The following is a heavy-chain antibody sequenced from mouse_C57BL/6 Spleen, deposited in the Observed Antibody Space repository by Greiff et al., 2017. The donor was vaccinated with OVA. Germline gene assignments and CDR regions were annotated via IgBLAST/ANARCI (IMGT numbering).Heavy chain of an antibody. Sequence: VQLQQPGAELVMPGASVKLSCKASGYTFTSYWMHWVKQRPGQGLEWIGEIDPSDSYTNYNQKFKGKSTLTVDKSSSTAYMQLSSLTSEDSAVYYCARSHYGSSYWFAYWGQGTLVTVSA. V-gene: IGHV1-69*01. CDR1: GYTFTSYW. CDR3: ARSHYGSSYWFAY. D-gene: IGHD1-1*01. CDR2: IDPSDSYT. J-gene: IGHJ3*01.